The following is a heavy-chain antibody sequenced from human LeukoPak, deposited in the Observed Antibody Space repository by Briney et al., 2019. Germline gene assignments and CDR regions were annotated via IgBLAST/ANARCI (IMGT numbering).Heavy chain of an antibody. D-gene: IGHD5-18*01. Sequence: SETLSLTCTVSGGSISSGGYCWSWIRQHPGKGLEWIGYIYYSGSTYYNPSLKSRVTISVDTSKSQFSLKLSSVTAADTAVYYCARGGGYSYGLRAFDIWGQGTMVTVSS. CDR2: IYYSGST. CDR3: ARGGGYSYGLRAFDI. J-gene: IGHJ3*02. V-gene: IGHV4-31*03. CDR1: GGSISSGGYC.